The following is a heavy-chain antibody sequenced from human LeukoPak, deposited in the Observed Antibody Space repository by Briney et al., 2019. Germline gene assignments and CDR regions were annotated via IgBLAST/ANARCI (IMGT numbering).Heavy chain of an antibody. V-gene: IGHV3-23*01. Sequence: GGSLRLSCAASGFTFSSYAMSWVRQAPGKGLEWVSAISGSGGSTYYADSVKGRFTISRDNSKNTPYLQMNSLRAEDTAVYYCARVAQRFSDAFDIWGQGTMVTVSS. D-gene: IGHD6-25*01. CDR3: ARVAQRFSDAFDI. CDR2: ISGSGGST. CDR1: GFTFSSYA. J-gene: IGHJ3*02.